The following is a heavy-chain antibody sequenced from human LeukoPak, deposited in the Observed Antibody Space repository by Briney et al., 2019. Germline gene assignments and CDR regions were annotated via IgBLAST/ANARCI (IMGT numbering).Heavy chain of an antibody. V-gene: IGHV5-51*01. J-gene: IGHJ4*02. CDR3: ARLPDYYGSGSYPDY. CDR1: XX. CDR2: XXAGDSDT. Sequence: XXSXXGRPVPGXGREWMXIXXAGDSDTRYSPSFQGQVTISADKSISTAYLQWSSLKASDTAMYYCARLPDYYGSGSYPDYWGQGTLVTVSS. D-gene: IGHD3-10*01.